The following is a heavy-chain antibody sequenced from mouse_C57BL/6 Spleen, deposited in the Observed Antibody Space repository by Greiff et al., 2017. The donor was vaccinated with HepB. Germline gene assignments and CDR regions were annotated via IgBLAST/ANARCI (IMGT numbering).Heavy chain of an antibody. Sequence: VQLVESGAELVKPGASVKLSCTASGYTFTEYTIHWVKQRSGQGLEWIGWFYPGSGSIKYNEKFKDKATLTADKSSSTVYMELSRLTSEDSAVYFCARHEEGLLTGRYFDYWGQGTTLTVAS. CDR1: GYTFTEYT. V-gene: IGHV1-62-2*01. CDR2: FYPGSGSI. J-gene: IGHJ2*01. D-gene: IGHD4-1*01. CDR3: ARHEEGLLTGRYFDY.